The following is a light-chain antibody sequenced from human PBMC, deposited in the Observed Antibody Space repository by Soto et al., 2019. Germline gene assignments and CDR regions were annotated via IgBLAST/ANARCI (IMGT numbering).Light chain of an antibody. V-gene: IGLV1-40*01. CDR3: QSYDSSLSVVV. J-gene: IGLJ2*01. Sequence: QSVLTQPPSVSGAPGQRLTISCTGSSSNIGAGYDVHWYQQLPGTAPKLPIYGNSNRPSGVPDRFSGSKSGTSASLAITGLQAEDEADYYCQSYDSSLSVVVFGGGTKLIVL. CDR2: GNS. CDR1: SSNIGAGYD.